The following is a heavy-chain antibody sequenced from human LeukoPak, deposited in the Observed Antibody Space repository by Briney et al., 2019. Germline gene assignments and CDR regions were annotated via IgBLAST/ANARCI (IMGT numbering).Heavy chain of an antibody. Sequence: GGSLRLSCAASGFTFSSYSMNWVRQAPGKGLEWVSSISSSSSYIYYADSVKGRFTISRDNAKNSLYLQMNSLRAEDTAVYYCARRGGGSGRNQTWGQGTLVTVSS. CDR1: GFTFSSYS. V-gene: IGHV3-21*01. D-gene: IGHD3-10*01. J-gene: IGHJ4*02. CDR2: ISSSSSYI. CDR3: ARRGGGSGRNQT.